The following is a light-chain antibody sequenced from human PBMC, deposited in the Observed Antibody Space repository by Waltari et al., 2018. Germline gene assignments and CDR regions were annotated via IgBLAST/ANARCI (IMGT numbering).Light chain of an antibody. Sequence: EIVLTQSPATLSLSPGERATLSCRSSQSVGSYLAWYQQKPGQAPRLLIYETSNRAAGIPARCRGSGSGTDFTLTISSLEPEEFAVYYCQQRSNWPPITFGQGTRLEIK. CDR1: QSVGSY. CDR3: QQRSNWPPIT. V-gene: IGKV3-11*01. J-gene: IGKJ5*01. CDR2: ETS.